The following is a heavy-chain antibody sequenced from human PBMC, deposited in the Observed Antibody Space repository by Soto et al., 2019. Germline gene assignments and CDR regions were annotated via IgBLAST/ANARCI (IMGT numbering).Heavy chain of an antibody. CDR3: ARDQEVNYADVGGSEDYYGLDV. V-gene: IGHV4-31*03. CDR2: IYHSGSS. J-gene: IGHJ6*02. Sequence: QVQLQESGPGLVKPSQTLSLTCTVSGGSISSGGYYWSWIRQHPGKGLEWIGYIYHSGSSYYNPSLKSRVTISVDTSQNQFYLQLTSVTAADTGVYYCARDQEVNYADVGGSEDYYGLDVWGRGTTVTVSS. D-gene: IGHD4-17*01. CDR1: GGSISSGGYY.